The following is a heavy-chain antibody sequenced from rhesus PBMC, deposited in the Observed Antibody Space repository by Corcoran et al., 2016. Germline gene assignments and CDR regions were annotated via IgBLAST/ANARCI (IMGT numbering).Heavy chain of an antibody. V-gene: IGHV4-65*01. Sequence: QVQLQESGPGVVKPSETLSLPCAVSGGSISSGYDWSWIRQPPGKGLEWIGYISGSSGSTYYNPSLKSRVTISTDTSKNQFSLKLSSVTAADTAVYYCARGLGNRFDVWGPGVLVTVSS. J-gene: IGHJ5-1*01. CDR3: ARGLGNRFDV. CDR2: ISGSSGST. CDR1: GGSISSGYD. D-gene: IGHD3-34*01.